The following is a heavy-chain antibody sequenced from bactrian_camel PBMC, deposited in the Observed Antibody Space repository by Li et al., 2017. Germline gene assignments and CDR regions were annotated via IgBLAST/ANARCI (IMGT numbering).Heavy chain of an antibody. J-gene: IGHJ4*01. V-gene: IGHV3S53*01. CDR1: GYRGSNSY. Sequence: VQLVESGGGSVQPGGSLTLSCFAPGYRGSNSYLGWFRQAPGKEREGVAAMDNDGSTTYADFVKGRFTISRDNAKNTLYLQMNSLTPEDTAMYYCAAVRFARYYSDYAANPERYNFWGQGTQVTVS. D-gene: IGHD4*01. CDR2: MDNDGST. CDR3: AAVRFARYYSDYAANPERYNF.